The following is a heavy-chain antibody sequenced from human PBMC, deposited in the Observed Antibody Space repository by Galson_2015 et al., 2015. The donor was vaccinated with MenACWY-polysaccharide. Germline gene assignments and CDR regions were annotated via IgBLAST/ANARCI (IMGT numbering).Heavy chain of an antibody. Sequence: SLRLSCAASGFTIDDFAMHWVRQPPGKGLEWVSGISWNSGGIGYADSVKDRFTISRDKARNSLYLQMNSLRTEDTALYYCAKARGSGNHSYYMDAWGKRTTVTVSS. CDR3: AKARGSGNHSYYMDA. CDR1: GFTIDDFA. CDR2: ISWNSGGI. J-gene: IGHJ6*03. V-gene: IGHV3-9*01. D-gene: IGHD3-3*01.